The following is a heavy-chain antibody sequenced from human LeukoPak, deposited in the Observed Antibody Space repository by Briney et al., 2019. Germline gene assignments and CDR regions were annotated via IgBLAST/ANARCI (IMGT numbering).Heavy chain of an antibody. CDR1: GGSISSYY. J-gene: IGHJ6*03. V-gene: IGHV4-59*01. CDR3: ARGVGATYTYYYYYMDV. D-gene: IGHD1-26*01. Sequence: SETLSLTCTVSGGSISSYYWSWIRQPPGQGLERIGYIYDSGSTNYNPSLKSRVTISVDTSKNQFSLKLSSVTAADSAVYDCARGVGATYTYYYYYMDVWGKGTTVTISS. CDR2: IYDSGST.